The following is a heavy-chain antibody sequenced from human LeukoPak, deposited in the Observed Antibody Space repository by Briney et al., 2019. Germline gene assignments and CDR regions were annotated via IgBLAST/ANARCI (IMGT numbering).Heavy chain of an antibody. V-gene: IGHV3-23*01. CDR3: AKVTTVKRQGAFDI. CDR2: ISGSGGST. CDR1: GFTFSSYA. J-gene: IGHJ3*02. Sequence: PGGSLRLSCEVSGFTFSSYAMNWVRQAPGKGLEWVSAISGSGGSTYYADSVKGRFTISRDNSKNTLYLQMNSLRAEDTAVYYCAKVTTVKRQGAFDIWGQGTMVTVSS. D-gene: IGHD4-17*01.